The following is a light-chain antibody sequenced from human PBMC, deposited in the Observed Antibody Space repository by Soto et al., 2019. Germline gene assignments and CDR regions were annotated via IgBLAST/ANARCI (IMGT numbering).Light chain of an antibody. V-gene: IGKV1-5*03. CDR3: QQYNNYWT. CDR2: KAS. CDR1: QSLSSR. Sequence: DIQMTQSPSTLSASVGDRVSITCRASQSLSSRLAWYQQKPGKAPKLLIYKASTLESGVASRFSGSGSGTEFTLTISSLQPDDFATYYCQQYNNYWTFGQGTKVEIK. J-gene: IGKJ1*01.